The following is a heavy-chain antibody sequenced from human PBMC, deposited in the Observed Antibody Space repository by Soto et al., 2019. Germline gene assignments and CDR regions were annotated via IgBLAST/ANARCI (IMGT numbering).Heavy chain of an antibody. D-gene: IGHD2-15*01. J-gene: IGHJ4*02. CDR2: INPSNST. V-gene: IGHV1-46*03. CDR1: GYTFTSYY. Sequence: QVQLVQSGAEVKKPGASVKVSCKASGYTFTSYYMHWVRQAPGQGLEWMGIINPSNSTTYAQKFQGRVTMTRDTSTSTVYMELSSLRSEDTAVYYCARVYCSGGSCYSIDYWGQGTLSPSPQ. CDR3: ARVYCSGGSCYSIDY.